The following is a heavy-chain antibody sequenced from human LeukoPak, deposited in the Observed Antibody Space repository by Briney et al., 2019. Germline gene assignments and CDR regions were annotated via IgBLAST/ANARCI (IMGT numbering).Heavy chain of an antibody. Sequence: PGGSLRLSCAASGFTFDDYTMHWVRQAPGKGLEWVSLISWDGGSTYYADSVKGRFTISRDNSKNSLYLQMNSLRTEDTALYYCAKDEGDAFDIWGQGTMVTVSS. CDR1: GFTFDDYT. CDR2: ISWDGGST. J-gene: IGHJ3*02. V-gene: IGHV3-43*01. CDR3: AKDEGDAFDI.